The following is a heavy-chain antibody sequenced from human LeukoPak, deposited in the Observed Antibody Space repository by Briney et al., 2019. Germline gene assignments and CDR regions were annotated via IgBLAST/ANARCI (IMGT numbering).Heavy chain of an antibody. CDR1: GFAFSSYA. CDR3: AKRGDFWSGFTRGFDY. CDR2: ISGSGGST. Sequence: GGSLRLSCAASGFAFSSYAMSWVRQAPGKGLEWVSAISGSGGSTYYADSVKGRFTISRDNSKNTLYLQMNSLRAEDTAVYYCAKRGDFWSGFTRGFDYWGQGTLVTVSS. V-gene: IGHV3-23*01. D-gene: IGHD3-3*01. J-gene: IGHJ4*02.